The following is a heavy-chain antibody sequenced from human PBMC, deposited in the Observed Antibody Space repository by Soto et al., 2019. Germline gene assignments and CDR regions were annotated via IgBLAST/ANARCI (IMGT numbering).Heavy chain of an antibody. V-gene: IGHV4-31*03. CDR2: IYYTGNT. J-gene: IGHJ4*02. CDR3: ASGHDAYKVRY. Sequence: QVQLQESGPGLVKPSQTLSLTCTVSGGSISSGGTGSYWTWIRQLPGKGLEWIGYIYYTGNTYYEPSLKSRPTISIDTSENQFSLKLTSVTAADTAVYFCASGHDAYKVRYWGQGTLVTVSS. CDR1: GGSISSGGTGSY. D-gene: IGHD1-1*01.